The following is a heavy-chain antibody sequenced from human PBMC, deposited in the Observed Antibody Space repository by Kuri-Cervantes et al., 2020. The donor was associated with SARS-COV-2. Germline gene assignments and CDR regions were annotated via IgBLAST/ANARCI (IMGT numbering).Heavy chain of an antibody. J-gene: IGHJ2*01. CDR2: ISYDGSNK. CDR3: AKDSGILTSYWYFDL. V-gene: IGHV3-30-3*01. Sequence: GGSLRLSCAASGFTFSSYAMHWVRQAPGKGLEWVAVISYDGSNKYYADSVEGRFTISRDNSKNTLYLQMDSLRAEDTAVYYCAKDSGILTSYWYFDLWGRGTLVTVSS. CDR1: GFTFSSYA. D-gene: IGHD3-9*01.